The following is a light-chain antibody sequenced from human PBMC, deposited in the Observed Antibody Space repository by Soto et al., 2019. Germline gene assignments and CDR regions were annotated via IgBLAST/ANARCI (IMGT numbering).Light chain of an antibody. Sequence: DIQMTQSPSAMSASVGDRVTITCRASQDISNYLAWFQQKPGQVPKRLIYVASSLQSGAPSRFSGSGSGTEFTLTISRLQPDDFATDYCQQYNTYSWTFGQGTKVDIK. CDR1: QDISNY. CDR2: VAS. V-gene: IGKV1-17*03. J-gene: IGKJ1*01. CDR3: QQYNTYSWT.